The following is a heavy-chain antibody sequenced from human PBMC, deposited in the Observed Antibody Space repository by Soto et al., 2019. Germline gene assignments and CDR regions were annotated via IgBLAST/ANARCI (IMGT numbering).Heavy chain of an antibody. D-gene: IGHD2-21*01. CDR3: ARLMHYSHSGGSSHSGFDM. V-gene: IGHV1-2*02. CDR2: INPYSGGA. J-gene: IGHJ3*02. Sequence: QVQLVQSGAEVKKPGASVKVSCEASGYTFTDYFIHWVRQAPGQGLAWIGWINPYSGGADLSQNLQGRVTMTRITSSSTAYMEVSSLRSDDTAVFYCARLMHYSHSGGSSHSGFDMWGQGTLVTVSS. CDR1: GYTFTDYF.